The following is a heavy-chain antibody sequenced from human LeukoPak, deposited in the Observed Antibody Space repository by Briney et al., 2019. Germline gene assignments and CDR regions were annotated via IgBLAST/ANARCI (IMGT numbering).Heavy chain of an antibody. J-gene: IGHJ6*02. D-gene: IGHD6-19*01. CDR1: GFTFSDHW. CDR3: AKDLVAGPDYYYGMDV. V-gene: IGHV3-7*03. CDR2: INEDGATK. Sequence: PGGSLRLSCAASGFTFSDHWMAWVRQAPGKGLEWVANINEDGATKNYVDSVKGRFTISRDSAKNSLHLQMNSLRGEDTAMYYCAKDLVAGPDYYYGMDVWGQGTTVTVSS.